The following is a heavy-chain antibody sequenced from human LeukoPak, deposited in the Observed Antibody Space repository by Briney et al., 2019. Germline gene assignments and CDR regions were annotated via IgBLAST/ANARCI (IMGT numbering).Heavy chain of an antibody. Sequence: PSETLSLTCAVYGGSFSGYYWTWIRQTPGKGLEWIGEINHSGSINYNPSLKSRFIISVDTSKNQFSLRMKSVTAADTAVYCCAGARETGTIDSWGQGTLVTVSS. J-gene: IGHJ4*02. V-gene: IGHV4-34*01. CDR2: INHSGSI. CDR1: GGSFSGYY. D-gene: IGHD1-7*01. CDR3: AGARETGTIDS.